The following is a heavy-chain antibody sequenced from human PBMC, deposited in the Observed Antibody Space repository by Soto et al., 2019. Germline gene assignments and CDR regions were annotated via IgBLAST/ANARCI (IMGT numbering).Heavy chain of an antibody. D-gene: IGHD2-15*01. V-gene: IGHV4-38-2*02. J-gene: IGHJ5*02. CDR3: AREADIVVVVAAPDLNWFDP. Sequence: PSETLSLTCAVSGYSISSGYYWGWIRQPPGKGLEWIGSIYHSGSTYYNPSLKSRVTISVDTSKNQFSLKLGSVTAADTAVYYCAREADIVVVVAAPDLNWFDPWGQGTMVTVYS. CDR2: IYHSGST. CDR1: GYSISSGYY.